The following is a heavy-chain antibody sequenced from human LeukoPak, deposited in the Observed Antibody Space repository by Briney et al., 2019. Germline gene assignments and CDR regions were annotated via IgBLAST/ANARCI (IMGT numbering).Heavy chain of an antibody. Sequence: AXXKVSCKASGYSFTMYYIHWVRQAPGQGLEWMGVINPSGGSTSFAQKFQGRVTMTKHTSTSTVYMQLSSLRSEDTAVYYCARGVDCDYGFDYWGQGTLVTVSS. J-gene: IGHJ4*02. CDR1: GYSFTMYY. D-gene: IGHD4-17*01. CDR3: ARGVDCDYGFDY. V-gene: IGHV1-46*01. CDR2: INPSGGST.